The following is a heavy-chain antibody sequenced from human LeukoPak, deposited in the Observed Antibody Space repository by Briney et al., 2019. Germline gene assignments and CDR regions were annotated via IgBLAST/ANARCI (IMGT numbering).Heavy chain of an antibody. CDR1: GYTFTSYD. J-gene: IGHJ4*02. Sequence: ASVTVSCKASGYTFTSYDINWVRQATGQGLEWMGWMNPNSGNTGYAQKFQGRVTMTRNTSISTAYMELSSLRSEDTAVYYCARGRSRGAVAPRIYYFDYWGQGTLVTVSS. CDR2: MNPNSGNT. V-gene: IGHV1-8*01. D-gene: IGHD6-19*01. CDR3: ARGRSRGAVAPRIYYFDY.